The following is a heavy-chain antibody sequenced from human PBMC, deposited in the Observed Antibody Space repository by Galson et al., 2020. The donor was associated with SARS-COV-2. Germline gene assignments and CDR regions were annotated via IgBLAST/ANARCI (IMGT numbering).Heavy chain of an antibody. CDR2: IKSKTDGETT. V-gene: IGHV3-15*01. CDR1: GFTFSNAW. Sequence: GESLKISCAASGFTFSNAWMSWVRQAPGKGLEWVGRIKSKTDGETTDYAAPVQGRFSISRDDSKNTLYLHMNSLKTEDTAVYDCTTDRYYDYGGGSFRSPDYWGQGTLVTVSS. CDR3: TTDRYYDYGGGSFRSPDY. J-gene: IGHJ4*02. D-gene: IGHD3-16*01.